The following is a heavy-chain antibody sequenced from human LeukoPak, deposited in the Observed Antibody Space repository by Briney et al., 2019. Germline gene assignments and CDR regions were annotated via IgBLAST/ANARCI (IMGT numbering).Heavy chain of an antibody. CDR2: ISSSGRTI. J-gene: IGHJ4*02. V-gene: IGHV3-48*03. D-gene: IGHD3-3*01. Sequence: GSLRLSCAASGFTFSNSEMNWVRQAPGKGLEWVSYISSSGRTIYYADSVKGRFTISRDDSNNALYLQMHSLRAEDTALYYCASGPPFLKYFEYWGQGTLVTVSS. CDR3: ASGPPFLKYFEY. CDR1: GFTFSNSE.